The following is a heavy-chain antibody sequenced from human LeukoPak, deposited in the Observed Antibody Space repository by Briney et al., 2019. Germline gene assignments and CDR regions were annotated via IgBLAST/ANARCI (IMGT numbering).Heavy chain of an antibody. CDR1: GGSISYY. J-gene: IGHJ3*02. V-gene: IGHV4-59*01. CDR2: IYCSGST. CDR3: ARVLTIFGVVDAFDI. Sequence: SETLSLTCSVSGGSISYYWSWIRQPPGKGLEWIGYIYCSGSTNYNPSLKSRVTISVDTSKNQFSLKLSSVTAADTAVYYCARVLTIFGVVDAFDIWGQGTMVTVSS. D-gene: IGHD3-3*01.